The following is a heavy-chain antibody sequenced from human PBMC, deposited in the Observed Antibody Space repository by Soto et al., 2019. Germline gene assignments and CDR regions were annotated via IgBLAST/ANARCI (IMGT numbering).Heavy chain of an antibody. V-gene: IGHV1-18*01. CDR1: GYTFTSYG. J-gene: IGHJ4*02. Sequence: ASVKVSFKASGYTFTSYGISWVRQAPGQGLEWMGWISAYNGNTNYAQKLQGRVTMTTDTSTSTAYMELRSLRSDDTAVYYCARDYGLRGYYDSSGYCDYWGQGTLVTVSS. D-gene: IGHD3-22*01. CDR3: ARDYGLRGYYDSSGYCDY. CDR2: ISAYNGNT.